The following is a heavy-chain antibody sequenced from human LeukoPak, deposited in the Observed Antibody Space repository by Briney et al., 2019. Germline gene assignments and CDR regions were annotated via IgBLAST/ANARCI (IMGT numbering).Heavy chain of an antibody. CDR2: IKQDGSEK. V-gene: IGHV3-7*01. CDR1: GFTFSNYW. CDR3: ARVLYSSGWYGDHY. D-gene: IGHD6-19*01. J-gene: IGHJ4*02. Sequence: GGSLRLSCAASGFTFSNYWMSWVRQAPGKGLEWVANIKQDGSEKHYVDSVKGRFTISTDNAKNSMDLQMNSLRAEDTAVYYCARVLYSSGWYGDHYWGQGTLVTVSS.